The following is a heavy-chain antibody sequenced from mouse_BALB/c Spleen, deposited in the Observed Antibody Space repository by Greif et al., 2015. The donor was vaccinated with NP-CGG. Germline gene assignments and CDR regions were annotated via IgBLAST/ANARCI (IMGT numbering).Heavy chain of an antibody. CDR3: ARHRFTTVTYAMDY. CDR2: ISSGGSYT. J-gene: IGHJ4*01. Sequence: EVQRVESGGGLVKPGGSLNLSCAASGFTFSSYAMSWVRQTPEKRLEWVATISSGGSYTYYPDSVKGRFTISRDNAKNTLYLQMSSLRSEDTAMYYCARHRFTTVTYAMDYWGQGTSVTVSS. V-gene: IGHV5-9-3*01. CDR1: GFTFSSYA. D-gene: IGHD1-1*01.